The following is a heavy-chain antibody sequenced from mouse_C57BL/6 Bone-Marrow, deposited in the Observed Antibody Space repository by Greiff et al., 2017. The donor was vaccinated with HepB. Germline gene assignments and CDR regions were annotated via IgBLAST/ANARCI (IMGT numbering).Heavy chain of an antibody. J-gene: IGHJ1*03. CDR1: GYTFTSYW. D-gene: IGHD2-3*01. Sequence: QVQLKQPGAELVKPGASVKLSCKASGYTFTSYWMHWVKQRPGRGLEWIGRIDPNSGGTKYNEKFKSKATLTVDKPSSTAYMQLISLTSEDSAVYYCAREGGYFYWYFDVWGTGTTVTVSS. V-gene: IGHV1-72*01. CDR3: AREGGYFYWYFDV. CDR2: IDPNSGGT.